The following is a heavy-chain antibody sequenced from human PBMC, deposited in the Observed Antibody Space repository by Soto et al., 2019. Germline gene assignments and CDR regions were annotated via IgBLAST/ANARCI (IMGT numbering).Heavy chain of an antibody. CDR2: ISGGGGST. CDR1: GCTFSSYA. J-gene: IGHJ4*02. V-gene: IGHV3-23*01. D-gene: IGHD1-26*01. Sequence: GGPLRLSCAASGCTFSSYAMSWVSQAPGKGLEWVSAISGGGGSTYYADSVKGRFTISRDNSKNTLYLQMNSLRAEDTAVYYCAKDGRRWDLPADYWGQGALVTVSS. CDR3: AKDGRRWDLPADY.